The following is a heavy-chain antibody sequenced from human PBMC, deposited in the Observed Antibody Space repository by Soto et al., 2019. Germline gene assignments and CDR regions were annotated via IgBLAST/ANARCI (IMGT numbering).Heavy chain of an antibody. CDR2: IYSGRTT. J-gene: IGHJ4*02. D-gene: IGHD5-18*01. CDR1: GFIINTNY. CDR3: ASGFSYGYFEN. V-gene: IGHV3-53*01. Sequence: GGSLRLPFAASGFIINTNYMSWVRQAPGRGLEWVSVIYSGRTTDYADTVKGRFTIYTDNSKNTLYLQMNTLRAEDTAMYYFASGFSYGYFENWGLGTLVTVSS.